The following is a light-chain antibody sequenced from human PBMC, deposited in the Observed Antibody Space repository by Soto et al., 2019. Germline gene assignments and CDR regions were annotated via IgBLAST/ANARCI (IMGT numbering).Light chain of an antibody. V-gene: IGLV2-14*01. Sequence: QSVLTQPASVSGSPGQSITISCTGTSSDVGGYNYVSWYQQHPGKAPKLMIYDVSNRPSGVSNRFSGSKSGNTASLTISGLQAEDGADYYCSSYTSSSTPVVFGGGTQLTAL. CDR2: DVS. CDR1: SSDVGGYNY. J-gene: IGLJ2*01. CDR3: SSYTSSSTPVV.